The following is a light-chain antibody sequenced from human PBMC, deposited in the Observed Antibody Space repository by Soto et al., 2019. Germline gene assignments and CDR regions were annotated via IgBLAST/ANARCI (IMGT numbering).Light chain of an antibody. Sequence: EIVLTRSPGTLSFSPGERSTLSGRAIQSVSSSYLAWYQQKPGQAPRLLIYGASSRATGIPARFSGSGSGTDFTLTISSLEPEDFALYYCQQRNTWPPITFGEGTRLEIK. CDR3: QQRNTWPPIT. V-gene: IGKV3D-20*02. CDR2: GAS. CDR1: QSVSSSY. J-gene: IGKJ5*01.